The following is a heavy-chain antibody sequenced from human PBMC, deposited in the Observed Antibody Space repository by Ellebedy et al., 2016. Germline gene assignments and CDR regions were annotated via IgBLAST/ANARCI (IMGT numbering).Heavy chain of an antibody. V-gene: IGHV4-59*01. CDR1: GGSFSSDY. CDR3: AKWNGGWYAFEV. CDR2: VFHTGTT. Sequence: SETLSLTCNVSGGSFSSDYGNRIRRPPGKGLEWIGYVFHTGTTNYNPSLKSRVTMSVDTSKSQFSLRLTSVTAADTAVYYCAKWNGGWYAFEVWGQGTMVTVSS. D-gene: IGHD6-19*01. J-gene: IGHJ3*01.